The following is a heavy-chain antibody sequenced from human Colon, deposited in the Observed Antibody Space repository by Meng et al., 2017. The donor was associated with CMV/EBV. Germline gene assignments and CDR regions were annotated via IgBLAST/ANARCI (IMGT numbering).Heavy chain of an antibody. D-gene: IGHD5-18*01. CDR2: IIPIFGTA. CDR1: GGTFSSYA. Sequence: SVQVSCKASGGTFSSYAISWLRQAAGQGLEWMGGIIPIFGTANYAQKFQGRVTITTDESTSTAYMELSSLRSEDTAVYYCARGGYSDGHVEGDYWGQGTLVTVSS. V-gene: IGHV1-69*05. J-gene: IGHJ4*02. CDR3: ARGGYSDGHVEGDY.